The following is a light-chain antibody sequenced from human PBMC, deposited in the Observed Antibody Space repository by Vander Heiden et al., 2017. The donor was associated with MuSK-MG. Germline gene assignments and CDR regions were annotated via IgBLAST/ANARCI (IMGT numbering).Light chain of an antibody. CDR2: EVS. CDR1: SSDVGGYNY. Sequence: ASPSPGQSVTTSCTGTSSDVGGYNYVSWYQQLPGKAPKLMIYEVSKRPSGFPDLFSCSKTGNTASPAVSGLQAEDEDDYYCSSYAGSNLVFGGGTKLTVL. J-gene: IGLJ2*01. V-gene: IGLV2-8*01. CDR3: SSYAGSNLV.